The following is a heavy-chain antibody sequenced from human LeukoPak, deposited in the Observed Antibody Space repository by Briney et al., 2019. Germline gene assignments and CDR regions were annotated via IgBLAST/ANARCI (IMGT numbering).Heavy chain of an antibody. CDR3: ARGRITSSWYYFDY. V-gene: IGHV3-48*04. J-gene: IGHJ4*02. Sequence: GGSLRLSCAASGFTFSSYSMNWVRQAPGKGLEWVSYISSSTNTIYYADSVKGRFTISRDNAKNTLYLQMNSLRVEDTAVYYCARGRITSSWYYFDYWGQGTLVTVSS. CDR2: ISSSTNTI. D-gene: IGHD6-13*01. CDR1: GFTFSSYS.